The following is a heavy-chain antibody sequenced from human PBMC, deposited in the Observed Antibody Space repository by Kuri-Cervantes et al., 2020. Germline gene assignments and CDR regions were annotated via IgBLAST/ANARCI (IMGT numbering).Heavy chain of an antibody. CDR3: ARGLMVRGEHFDH. CDR1: GGSFSGYY. CDR2: INHSGST. D-gene: IGHD3-10*01. J-gene: IGHJ4*02. Sequence: SETLSLTCAVYGGSFSGYYWTWIRQPPGKGLECIGEINHSGSTNYNPSLKSRVTISVDTSKNQFSLNVSSATAADTAVYFCARGLMVRGEHFDHWGQGTLVTVSS. V-gene: IGHV4-34*01.